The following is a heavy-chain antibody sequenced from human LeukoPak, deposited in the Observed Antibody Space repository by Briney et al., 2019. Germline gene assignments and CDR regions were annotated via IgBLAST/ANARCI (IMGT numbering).Heavy chain of an antibody. J-gene: IGHJ4*02. CDR1: GFTFSAYW. V-gene: IGHV3-7*01. Sequence: RGSLRLSCAAAGFTFSAYWMRWFRQAPGKGLEWVASIKEDGSEKYYVDSVKGRFTISRDNAKNSLYLQMNSLRAEDTAVYYCARLTLSANAWCYDYWGQGTLVTVSS. CDR3: ARLTLSANAWCYDY. CDR2: IKEDGSEK. D-gene: IGHD4/OR15-4a*01.